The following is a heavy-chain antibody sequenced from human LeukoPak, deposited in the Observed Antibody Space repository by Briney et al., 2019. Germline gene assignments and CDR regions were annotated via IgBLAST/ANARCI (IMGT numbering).Heavy chain of an antibody. Sequence: GGSLRLSCAGSGFTFSIYWMSWVRQTPGKGLEWVANIKQDGSAKNYVDSGKGRFTISRDNAKNSLYLQMNSLRAEETAVYYCARGSVAAANFDIWGQGTLVTVSS. CDR1: GFTFSIYW. CDR2: IKQDGSAK. D-gene: IGHD6-19*01. J-gene: IGHJ4*02. CDR3: ARGSVAAANFDI. V-gene: IGHV3-7*04.